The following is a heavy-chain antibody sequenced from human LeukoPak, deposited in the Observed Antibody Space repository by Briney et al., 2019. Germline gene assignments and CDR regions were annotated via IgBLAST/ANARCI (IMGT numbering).Heavy chain of an antibody. CDR1: GFTFGSYS. V-gene: IGHV3-30*18. J-gene: IGHJ3*02. CDR2: ISYDGSNK. D-gene: IGHD3-22*01. Sequence: GGSLRLSCAASGFTFGSYSMNWVRQAPGKGLEWVAVISYDGSNKYYADSVKGRFTISRDNSKNTLYPQMNSLRAEDTAVYYCAKEEVAYYYDIIPVPSHAFDIWGQGTMVTVSS. CDR3: AKEEVAYYYDIIPVPSHAFDI.